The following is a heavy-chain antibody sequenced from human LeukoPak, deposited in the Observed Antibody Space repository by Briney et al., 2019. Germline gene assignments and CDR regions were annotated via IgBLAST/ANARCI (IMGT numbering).Heavy chain of an antibody. Sequence: GGSLRLSCAASGFTFSSYWMSWVRQAPGKGLEWVANIKQDGSEKYYVDSVKGRFTISRDNAKNSLYLQMNRLRAEDTAVYYCAREHKTYYDFWSSQNSFDYWGQGTLVTVSS. CDR1: GFTFSSYW. CDR2: IKQDGSEK. D-gene: IGHD3-3*01. CDR3: AREHKTYYDFWSSQNSFDY. J-gene: IGHJ4*02. V-gene: IGHV3-7*01.